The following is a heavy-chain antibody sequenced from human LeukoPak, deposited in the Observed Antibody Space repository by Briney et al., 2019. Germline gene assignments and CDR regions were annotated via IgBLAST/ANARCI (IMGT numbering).Heavy chain of an antibody. J-gene: IGHJ6*03. CDR2: ISGSGGST. CDR3: AKGFWSGYPSVFYSMDV. CDR1: GFSSSSYA. Sequence: PGGSLRLSCAASGFSSSSYAMSWVRHAPGKGLEWVSAISGSGGSTYYADSLRGRFTNSRDNSKTTSYLQMISLRAEDTAVYYCAKGFWSGYPSVFYSMDVWGKGTTVTVSS. V-gene: IGHV3-23*01. D-gene: IGHD3-3*01.